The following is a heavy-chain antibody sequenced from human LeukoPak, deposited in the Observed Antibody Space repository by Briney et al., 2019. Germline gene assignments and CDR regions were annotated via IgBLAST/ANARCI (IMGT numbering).Heavy chain of an antibody. CDR2: ISSSSNTI. D-gene: IGHD3-16*01. V-gene: IGHV3-48*01. Sequence: GGSLRLSCAASGFTFSSYSMNWVRQAPGKGLEWISYISSSSNTIKYADSVKGRLTISRDNAKNSLFLQMNSLRAEDTAVYYCARGGIMIPSVGYWGQGTLVTVSS. CDR3: ARGGIMIPSVGY. CDR1: GFTFSSYS. J-gene: IGHJ4*02.